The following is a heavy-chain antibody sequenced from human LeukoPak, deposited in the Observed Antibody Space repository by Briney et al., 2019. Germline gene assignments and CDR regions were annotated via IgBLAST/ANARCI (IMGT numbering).Heavy chain of an antibody. CDR1: EFTFSSYA. J-gene: IGHJ4*02. D-gene: IGHD3-22*01. CDR2: ISSSSSYI. V-gene: IGHV3-21*01. CDR3: ARLFYYDSSEGLDY. Sequence: GGSLRLSCAASEFTFSSYAMNWVRQAPGKGLEWVSSISSSSSYIYYADSVKGRFTISRDNAKNSLYLQMNSLRAEDTAVYYCARLFYYDSSEGLDYWGQGTLVTVSS.